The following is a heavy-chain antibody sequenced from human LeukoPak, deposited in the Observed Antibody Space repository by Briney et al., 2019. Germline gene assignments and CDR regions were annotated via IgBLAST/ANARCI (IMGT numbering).Heavy chain of an antibody. CDR3: ARVTGYMTEDYFDY. CDR2: IYYSGST. V-gene: IGHV4-61*01. Sequence: SETLSLTCSVTSGSISNSNYYWSWIRQPPGKGLEWIGYIYYSGSTNYNPSLKSRVTISVDTSKNQFSLRLSSVTAADTAVYYCARVTGYMTEDYFDYWGQGTLITVSS. J-gene: IGHJ4*02. CDR1: SGSISNSNYY. D-gene: IGHD6-13*01.